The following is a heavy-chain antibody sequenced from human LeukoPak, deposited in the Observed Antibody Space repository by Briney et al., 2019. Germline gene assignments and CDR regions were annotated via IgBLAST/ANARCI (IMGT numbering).Heavy chain of an antibody. CDR1: GGSISSYY. CDR3: ARRATIQDDYVWGSYRLNAFDI. Sequence: SETLSPTCTVSGGSISSYYWSWIRQPPGKGLEWIGYIYYSGSTNYNPSLKSRVTISVDTSKNQFSLKLSSVTAADTAVYYCARRATIQDDYVWGSYRLNAFDIWGQGTMVTVSS. D-gene: IGHD3-16*02. CDR2: IYYSGST. J-gene: IGHJ3*02. V-gene: IGHV4-59*08.